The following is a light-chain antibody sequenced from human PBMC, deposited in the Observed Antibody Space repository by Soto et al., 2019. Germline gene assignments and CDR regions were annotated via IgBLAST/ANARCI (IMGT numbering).Light chain of an antibody. Sequence: QAVVTQEPSLTVSPGGTVTLTCASTTGAVTSGNYPNWFQQKPGQAPRALIYTTTNKHYWTPARFSGSLLGGKAALTLSGVQPEDEAVYYCLLYYGTVLWVFGGGTKLTVL. CDR2: TTT. CDR1: TGAVTSGNY. V-gene: IGLV7-43*01. CDR3: LLYYGTVLWV. J-gene: IGLJ3*02.